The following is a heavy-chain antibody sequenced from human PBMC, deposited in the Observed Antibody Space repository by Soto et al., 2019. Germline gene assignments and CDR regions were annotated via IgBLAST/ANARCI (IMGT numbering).Heavy chain of an antibody. CDR3: ARGPPWFLWNPRVGWFDP. J-gene: IGHJ5*02. Sequence: SETLSLTCAVYGGSFSGYYWSWIRQPPGKGLEWIGEINHSGSTNYNPSLKSRVTISVDTSKNQFSLKLSSVTAADTAVYYCARGPPWFLWNPRVGWFDPWGQGTLVTVSS. CDR2: INHSGST. CDR1: GGSFSGYY. D-gene: IGHD1-1*01. V-gene: IGHV4-34*01.